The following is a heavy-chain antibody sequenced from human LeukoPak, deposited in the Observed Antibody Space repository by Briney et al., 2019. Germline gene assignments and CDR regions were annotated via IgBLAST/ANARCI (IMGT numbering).Heavy chain of an antibody. J-gene: IGHJ5*02. CDR3: ASGYCSGGSCYSGVEFDP. D-gene: IGHD2-15*01. V-gene: IGHV1-46*01. Sequence: ASVKVSCKASGYTFPSYFMHWVRQAPGQGLEWMGIINPTGGSTTYAQEFQGRVTMTRDTSTSTVYMELSSLRSEDTAVYYCASGYCSGGSCYSGVEFDPWGQGTLVTVSS. CDR1: GYTFPSYF. CDR2: INPTGGST.